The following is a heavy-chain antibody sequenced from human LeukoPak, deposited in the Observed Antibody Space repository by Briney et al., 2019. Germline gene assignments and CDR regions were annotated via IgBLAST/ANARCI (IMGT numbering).Heavy chain of an antibody. V-gene: IGHV3-30*04. D-gene: IGHD3-22*01. J-gene: IGHJ4*02. CDR3: ARPKSYYYDSSGYYVV. CDR2: ISYDGSNK. CDR1: GFIFSNYA. Sequence: GGSLRLSCAASGFIFSNYAMHWVRQAPGKGLEWLIFISYDGSNKYYADSVKGRFTISRDNSKNTLYLQMNSLRAEDTAVYYCARPKSYYYDSSGYYVVWGQGTLVTVSS.